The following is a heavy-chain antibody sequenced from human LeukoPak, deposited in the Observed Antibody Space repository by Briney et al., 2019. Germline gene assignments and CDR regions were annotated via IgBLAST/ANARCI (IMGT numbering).Heavy chain of an antibody. CDR3: TRGGVPGAGNWFDP. D-gene: IGHD1-26*01. Sequence: PWETLSLTCSVSGGSISNYYWNWIRQPAGKGLEWIGRVHASVTTKYNPSLNSRVTMSLDTSRNQFSLKLSSVTAADTAVYYCTRGGVPGAGNWFDPWSQGTLVTVSS. J-gene: IGHJ5*02. CDR1: GGSISNYY. V-gene: IGHV4-4*07. CDR2: VHASVTT.